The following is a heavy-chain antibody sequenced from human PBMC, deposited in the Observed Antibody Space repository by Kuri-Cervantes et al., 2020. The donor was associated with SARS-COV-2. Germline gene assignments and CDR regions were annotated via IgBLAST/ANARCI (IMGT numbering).Heavy chain of an antibody. J-gene: IGHJ4*02. V-gene: IGHV3-30*04. CDR2: ISYDGSNK. CDR3: ARGGYSSSSADY. D-gene: IGHD6-6*01. Sequence: GESLKISCAASGFTFSSYAMHWVRQAPGKGLEWVAVISYDGSNKYYADSVKGRFTISRDNSKNTLYLQMNSLRAEDTAVYYCARGGYSSSSADYWGQGTLVTVSS. CDR1: GFTFSSYA.